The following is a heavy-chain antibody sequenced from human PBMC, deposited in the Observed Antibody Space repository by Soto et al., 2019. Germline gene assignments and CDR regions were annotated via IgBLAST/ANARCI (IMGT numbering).Heavy chain of an antibody. CDR2: IIPIFGTA. D-gene: IGHD3-16*02. Sequence: SVKVSCKASGGTFSSYAISWVRQAPGQGLEWMGGIIPIFGTANYAQKFQGRVTINADESTSTAYMELSSLRSEYTAVYYCAKSNFWGSYRVWSYCMGGWGKGTRGTVAS. CDR1: GGTFSSYA. J-gene: IGHJ6*04. CDR3: AKSNFWGSYRVWSYCMGG. V-gene: IGHV1-69*13.